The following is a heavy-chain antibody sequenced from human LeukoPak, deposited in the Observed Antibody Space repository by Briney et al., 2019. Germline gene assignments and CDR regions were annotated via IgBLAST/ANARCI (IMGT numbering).Heavy chain of an antibody. CDR2: IYPDDSDT. J-gene: IGHJ5*02. V-gene: IGHV5-51*01. D-gene: IGHD3-10*01. CDR1: GYSFTTYW. CDR3: ARQRGASGTVNWFDP. Sequence: GEFLKISCETSGYSFTTYWIGWVRQRPGTGLEWVGAIYPDDSDTRYSPSFQGQVAISADRSIRTAYLKWNSLKASDTGMYCARQRGASGTVNWFDPWGQGTLVTVSS.